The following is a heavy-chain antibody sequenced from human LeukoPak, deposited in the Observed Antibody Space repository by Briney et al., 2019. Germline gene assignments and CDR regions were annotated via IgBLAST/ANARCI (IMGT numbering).Heavy chain of an antibody. Sequence: GASVKVSCKASGYTFTSYYMHWVRQAPGQGLEWMGIINPSGGSTSYAQKFQGRVTMTRDTSTSTVYMELSSLRSEDTAVYYCAREIPGTIFGVVIPDSEYYFDYWGQGTLVTVSS. CDR3: AREIPGTIFGVVIPDSEYYFDY. V-gene: IGHV1-46*01. J-gene: IGHJ4*02. CDR1: GYTFTSYY. D-gene: IGHD3-3*01. CDR2: INPSGGST.